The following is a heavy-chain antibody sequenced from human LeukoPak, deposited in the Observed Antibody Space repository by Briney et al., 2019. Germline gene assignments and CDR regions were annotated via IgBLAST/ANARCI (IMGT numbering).Heavy chain of an antibody. D-gene: IGHD1-26*01. CDR2: IYHSGST. J-gene: IGHJ3*02. V-gene: IGHV4-38-2*02. CDR3: SRVGYSGALIGAFDI. CDR1: GYSISSGYY. Sequence: SETLSLTCTVSGYSISSGYYWGWIRQPPGKGLEWIGSIYHSGSTYFNPSLKSRIAISVDTSKNQFSLKLNSLTAADTAVDSCSRVGYSGALIGAFDIWGQGAMVTASS.